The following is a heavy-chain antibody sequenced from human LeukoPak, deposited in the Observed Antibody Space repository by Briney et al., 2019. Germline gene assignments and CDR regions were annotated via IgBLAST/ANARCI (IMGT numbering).Heavy chain of an antibody. V-gene: IGHV3-30*02. CDR2: IRYDGSNK. CDR1: GFTFSSYG. D-gene: IGHD2-2*01. Sequence: GGSLRLSCAASGFTFSSYGMHWVRQAPGKGLEWVAFIRYDGSNKYYADSVKGRFTISRANSKNTLYLQMNSLRAEDTAVYYCAKDLYCSSTSCSEASWGQGTLVTVSS. CDR3: AKDLYCSSTSCSEAS. J-gene: IGHJ5*02.